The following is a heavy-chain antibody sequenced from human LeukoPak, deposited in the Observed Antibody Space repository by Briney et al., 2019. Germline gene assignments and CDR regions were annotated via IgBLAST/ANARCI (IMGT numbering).Heavy chain of an antibody. CDR2: INHSGST. CDR1: GGSFSGYY. D-gene: IGHD3-3*01. Sequence: SETLSLTCAVYGGSFSGYYWSWIRQPPGKGLEWIGEINHSGSTNYNPSLKSRVTISVDTSKNQFSLNLSSVTAADTAVYYCASETKSGPRAFDIWGQGTMVTVSS. CDR3: ASETKSGPRAFDI. V-gene: IGHV4-34*01. J-gene: IGHJ3*02.